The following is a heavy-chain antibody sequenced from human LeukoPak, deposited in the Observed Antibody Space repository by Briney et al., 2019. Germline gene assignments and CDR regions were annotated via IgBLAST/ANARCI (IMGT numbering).Heavy chain of an antibody. CDR3: AVTAMVKVGFY. CDR2: INPNSGGT. Sequence: ASLKVSCKSSGYTFTDYYMHWVRQAPGQGLERMGWINPNSGGTNYAQRFQGRVTMTRDTSISTAYMELSRLRSDDTAVYYCAVTAMVKVGFYWGQGTLVTVSS. V-gene: IGHV1-2*02. D-gene: IGHD5-18*01. J-gene: IGHJ4*02. CDR1: GYTFTDYY.